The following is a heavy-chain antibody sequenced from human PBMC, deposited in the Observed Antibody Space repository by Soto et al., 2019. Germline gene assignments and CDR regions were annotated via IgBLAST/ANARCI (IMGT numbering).Heavy chain of an antibody. D-gene: IGHD2-15*01. CDR3: VRGGGGGLFDP. CDR2: ISPGSRYP. CDR1: GFTFGDSY. Sequence: PGGSLRLSCAGSGFTFGDSYMSWIRQAPGKGLEWLSYISPGSRYPAYADSVKGRFTISRDNTKRSLYLQMMSLTAEDTAIYYCVRGGGGGLFDPWGQGTMVTVSS. J-gene: IGHJ5*02. V-gene: IGHV3-11*06.